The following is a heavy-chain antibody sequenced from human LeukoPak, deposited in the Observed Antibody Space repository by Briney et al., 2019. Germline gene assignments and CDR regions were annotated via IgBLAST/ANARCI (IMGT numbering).Heavy chain of an antibody. J-gene: IGHJ6*02. Sequence: PSETLSLTCTVSGGSMSSYYRSWIRQPPGKGLEWIAYIYYSGSTNYNPSLKSRVTISVDTSKNQFSLKLSSVTAADTAAYYCARGRCTSTSCFAGDYGMDVWGQGTTVTVSS. CDR1: GGSMSSYY. D-gene: IGHD2-2*01. V-gene: IGHV4-59*01. CDR3: ARGRCTSTSCFAGDYGMDV. CDR2: IYYSGST.